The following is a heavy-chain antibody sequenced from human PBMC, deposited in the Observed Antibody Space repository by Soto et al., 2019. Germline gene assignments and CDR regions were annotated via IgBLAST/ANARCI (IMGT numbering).Heavy chain of an antibody. CDR1: GFTFTRYS. CDR3: AIESEDLTSNFDY. J-gene: IGHJ4*02. Sequence: GGSLRLSCAASGFTFTRYSMNWVRQAPGKGLEWVSSISSTTNYIYYGDSMKGRFTISRDNAKNSLYLEMNSLRAEDTAVYYCAIESEDLTSNFDYWGQGTLVTVSS. CDR2: ISSTTNYI. V-gene: IGHV3-21*06.